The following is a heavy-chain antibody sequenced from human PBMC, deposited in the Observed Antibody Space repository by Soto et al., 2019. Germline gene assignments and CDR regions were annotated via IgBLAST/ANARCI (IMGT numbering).Heavy chain of an antibody. D-gene: IGHD3-3*01. J-gene: IGHJ4*02. CDR2: ISAYNGNT. CDR3: ARGGDDFWSGYYLTYYFDY. Sequence: ASVKVSCKASGYTFTSCGISWVRQAPGQGLEWMGWISAYNGNTNYTQKLQGRVTMTTDTSTSTAYMELRSLRSDDTAVYYCARGGDDFWSGYYLTYYFDYWGQGTLVTVSS. V-gene: IGHV1-18*01. CDR1: GYTFTSCG.